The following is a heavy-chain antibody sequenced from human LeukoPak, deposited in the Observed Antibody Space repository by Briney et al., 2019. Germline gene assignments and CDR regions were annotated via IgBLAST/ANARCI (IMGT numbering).Heavy chain of an antibody. CDR2: IYYSGGT. J-gene: IGHJ4*02. V-gene: IGHV4-39*07. CDR3: ARLLERRGSSYGYDY. D-gene: IGHD5-18*01. CDR1: GGSISITSDY. Sequence: PSETLSLTCTVSGGSISITSDYWGWIRQPPGKGLEWIGSIYYSGGTNYNPPLKSRVTISVDTSKNQFSLKLSSVTAADTAVYYCARLLERRGSSYGYDYWGQGTLVTVSS.